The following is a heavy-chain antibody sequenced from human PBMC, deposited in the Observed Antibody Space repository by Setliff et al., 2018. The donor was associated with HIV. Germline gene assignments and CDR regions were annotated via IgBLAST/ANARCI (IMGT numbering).Heavy chain of an antibody. CDR3: ARDRVRITIFGAKDASDI. CDR2: INPSGGSS. D-gene: IGHD3-3*01. CDR1: GYTFTSYY. V-gene: IGHV1-46*01. J-gene: IGHJ3*02. Sequence: GASVKVSCKASGYTFTSYYMNWVRQAPGQGLEWMGIINPSGGSSTYAQKFQGRVAMTRDTSTSTVYMELSSLRSEDTAVYYCARDRVRITIFGAKDASDIWGQGTMVTVSS.